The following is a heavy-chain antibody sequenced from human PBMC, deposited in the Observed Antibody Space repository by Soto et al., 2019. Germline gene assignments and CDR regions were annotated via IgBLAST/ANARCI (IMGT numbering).Heavy chain of an antibody. D-gene: IGHD3-10*01. CDR3: ARGRSGSYSLDY. CDR1: GFTLSSYW. Sequence: VQLVESGGGIVQPGGSVRLSCAASGFTLSSYWIHWVRQAPGKGLVWVSRINGDGSTTNYADSLRGRFTISRDNAKNTVFLQMNSLRAEDTAVYYCARGRSGSYSLDYWGQGTLVTVSS. V-gene: IGHV3-74*01. CDR2: INGDGSTT. J-gene: IGHJ4*02.